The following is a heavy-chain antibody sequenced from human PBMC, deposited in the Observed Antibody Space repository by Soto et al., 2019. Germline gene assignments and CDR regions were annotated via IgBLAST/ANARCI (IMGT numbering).Heavy chain of an antibody. J-gene: IGHJ4*02. D-gene: IGHD2-8*02. Sequence: HENLVQSGAAVKRPGASLKVSCKASGYSFTGYYIHWVRQAPGQGLEWMGWINPDSGATNYAQNFQGRVTLTRDTSISTAYMDPTSLTSDDTAVDYSARGDCGTGGCRFSCFDYWGQGTLVIVSS. V-gene: IGHV1-2*02. CDR1: GYSFTGYY. CDR3: ARGDCGTGGCRFSCFDY. CDR2: INPDSGAT.